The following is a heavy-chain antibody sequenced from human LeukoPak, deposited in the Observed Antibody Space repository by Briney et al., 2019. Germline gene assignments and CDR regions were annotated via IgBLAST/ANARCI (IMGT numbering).Heavy chain of an antibody. CDR2: INWNGGST. D-gene: IGHD6-19*01. V-gene: IGHV3-20*04. Sequence: GGSQRLSCAASGFTFDDYGMSWVRQAPGKGLEWVSGINWNGGSTGYADSVKGRFTISRDNAKNSLYLQMNSLRAEDTALYYCAREGYSSGWYSPYFDYWGQGTLVTVSS. CDR1: GFTFDDYG. CDR3: AREGYSSGWYSPYFDY. J-gene: IGHJ4*02.